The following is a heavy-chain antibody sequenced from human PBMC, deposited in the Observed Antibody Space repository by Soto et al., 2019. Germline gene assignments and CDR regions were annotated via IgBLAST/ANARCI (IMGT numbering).Heavy chain of an antibody. Sequence: EVQLVESGGGLVQPGRSLRLSCAASGFTFDDFAMHWVRQAPGKGLEWVSGISWESGSIGYADSVKGRFTISRDNAKNSLFLQMNSLTAEDTALYYCAKDHDEDFGYDLDYFNSWGQGTLVTVSS. CDR3: AKDHDEDFGYDLDYFNS. V-gene: IGHV3-9*01. CDR2: ISWESGSI. J-gene: IGHJ4*02. D-gene: IGHD5-12*01. CDR1: GFTFDDFA.